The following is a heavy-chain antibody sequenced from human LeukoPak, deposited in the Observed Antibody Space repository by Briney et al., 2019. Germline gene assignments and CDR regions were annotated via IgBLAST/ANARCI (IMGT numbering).Heavy chain of an antibody. CDR1: GGSFSGYY. V-gene: IGHV4-34*01. Sequence: SETLSVTCAVYGGSFSGYYWSWIRQPPGKGLEWIGEINHSGSTNYNPSLKSRVTISVDTSKNQFSLKLSSVTAADTAVYYCARGGVVVVAATGNWFDPWGQGTLVTVSS. D-gene: IGHD2-15*01. CDR3: ARGGVVVVAATGNWFDP. J-gene: IGHJ5*02. CDR2: INHSGST.